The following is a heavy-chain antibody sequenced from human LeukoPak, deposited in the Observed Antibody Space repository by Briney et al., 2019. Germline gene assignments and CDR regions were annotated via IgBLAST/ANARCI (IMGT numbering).Heavy chain of an antibody. CDR2: VYYTGST. CDR3: ARHDPRGEPARLGFFDY. D-gene: IGHD6-6*01. Sequence: PETLSLTCTVSGDSISSSYWGWIRHPPGKGLEWIGYVYYTGSTNYNPSLKSRVTISVDTSKNQFSLNLSSVTAADTAVYYCARHDPRGEPARLGFFDYWGQGTLVTVSS. V-gene: IGHV4-59*08. J-gene: IGHJ4*02. CDR1: GDSISSSY.